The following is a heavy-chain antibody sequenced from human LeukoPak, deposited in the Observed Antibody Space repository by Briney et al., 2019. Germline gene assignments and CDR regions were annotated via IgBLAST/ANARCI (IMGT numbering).Heavy chain of an antibody. CDR3: ARMYRPYYFDY. V-gene: IGHV1-46*01. CDR2: INPSGGST. J-gene: IGHJ4*02. D-gene: IGHD1-26*01. CDR1: GYTFTSYY. Sequence: VASVKVSCKASGYTFTSYYMHWVRQAPGQGLEWMGIINPSGGSTSYAQKFQGRVTMTRDTSTSTIYMQLSSLRSEDTAVYYCARMYRPYYFDYWGQGTLVTVSS.